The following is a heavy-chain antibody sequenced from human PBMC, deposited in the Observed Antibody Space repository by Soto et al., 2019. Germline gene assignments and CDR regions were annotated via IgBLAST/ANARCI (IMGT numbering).Heavy chain of an antibody. Sequence: PSETLSLTCTVSGGSISSYYWSWIRQPPGKGLEWIGYIYYSGSTNYNPSLKSRVTISVDTSKNQFSLKLSSVTAADTAVYYCARSCSGGSCYSIPYYFDNWGQGTLVTVSS. CDR3: ARSCSGGSCYSIPYYFDN. J-gene: IGHJ4*02. CDR1: GGSISSYY. D-gene: IGHD2-15*01. CDR2: IYYSGST. V-gene: IGHV4-59*01.